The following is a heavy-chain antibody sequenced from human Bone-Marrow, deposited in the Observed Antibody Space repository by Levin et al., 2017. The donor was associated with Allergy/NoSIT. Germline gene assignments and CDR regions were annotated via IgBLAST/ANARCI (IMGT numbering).Heavy chain of an antibody. CDR3: ARKRPGPTGRGCGQLRRNWFDP. J-gene: IGHJ5*02. CDR2: IKQDGSEK. CDR1: GFTFSSYW. V-gene: IGHV3-7*01. Sequence: GESLKISCAASGFTFSSYWMSWVRQAPGKGLEWVANIKQDGSEKYYVDSVKGRFTISRDNAKNSLYLQMNSLRAEDTAVYYCARKRPGPTGRGCGQLRRNWFDPWGQGTLVTVSS. D-gene: IGHD6-6*01.